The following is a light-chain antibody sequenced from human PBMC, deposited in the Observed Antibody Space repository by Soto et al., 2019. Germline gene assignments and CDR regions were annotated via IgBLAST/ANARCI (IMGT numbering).Light chain of an antibody. Sequence: EIVLTQSPGTLSLSAGERATLSCRASQSISSSYLAWYQQKPGQAPRLLIYGASTRATGIPDRFSGSGSGTDFTLTISRLEPEDVAVYYCQQYGSSRWTFGQGTKVEIK. CDR1: QSISSSY. CDR3: QQYGSSRWT. J-gene: IGKJ1*01. V-gene: IGKV3-20*01. CDR2: GAS.